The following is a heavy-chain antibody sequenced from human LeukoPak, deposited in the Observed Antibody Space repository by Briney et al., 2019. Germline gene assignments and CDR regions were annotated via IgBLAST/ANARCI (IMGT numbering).Heavy chain of an antibody. J-gene: IGHJ4*02. D-gene: IGHD1-1*01. CDR3: ARADIAWNPAYY. CDR2: ISYDGSNK. Sequence: PGGSLRLSCAASGFTFSSYGMHWVRQAPGKGLEWVAVISYDGSNKYYADSVKGRFTISRDNSKNTLYLQMNSLRAEDTAVYYCARADIAWNPAYYWGQGTLAIVSS. CDR1: GFTFSSYG. V-gene: IGHV3-30*03.